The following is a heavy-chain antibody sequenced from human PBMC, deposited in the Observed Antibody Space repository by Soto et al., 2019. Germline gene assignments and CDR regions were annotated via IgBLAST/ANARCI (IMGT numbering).Heavy chain of an antibody. CDR3: CKGRRWAYYFDY. CDR2: ISYDGSNK. CDR1: GFTFSSYA. Sequence: PGGSLRLSCAASGFTFSSYAMHWVRQAPGKGLEWVAVISYDGSNKYYADSVKGRFTISRDNSKNTLYLQMNSLRAEDTAVYYCCKGRRWAYYFDYWGQGTLVTVSS. J-gene: IGHJ4*02. V-gene: IGHV3-30-3*01.